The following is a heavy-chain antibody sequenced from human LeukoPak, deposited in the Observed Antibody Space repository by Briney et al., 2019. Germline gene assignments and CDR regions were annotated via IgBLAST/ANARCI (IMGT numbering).Heavy chain of an antibody. CDR2: IYYSGST. D-gene: IGHD3/OR15-3a*01. Sequence: SETLSLTCTVSGASVSGKFWSWIRHSPGNGLEWIGLIYYSGSTKFNPSLKSRVAMSVDTSNNQFSLSLNSVTATDTAVYFCVGGGDWLPEYWGHGTQVIVSS. CDR3: VGGGDWLPEY. V-gene: IGHV4-59*02. J-gene: IGHJ4*01. CDR1: GASVSGKF.